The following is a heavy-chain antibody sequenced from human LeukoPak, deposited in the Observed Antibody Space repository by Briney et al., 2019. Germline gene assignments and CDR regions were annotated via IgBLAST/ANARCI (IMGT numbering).Heavy chain of an antibody. D-gene: IGHD6-19*01. CDR1: GGSISSYY. J-gene: IGHJ4*02. Sequence: SETLSLTCTVSGGSISSYYWSWIRQPPGKGLEWIGYIYYSGSTNYNPSLKSRVTISVDASKNQFSLKLSSVTAADTAVYYCARLSGWYIDYWGQGTLVTVSS. CDR2: IYYSGST. CDR3: ARLSGWYIDY. V-gene: IGHV4-59*08.